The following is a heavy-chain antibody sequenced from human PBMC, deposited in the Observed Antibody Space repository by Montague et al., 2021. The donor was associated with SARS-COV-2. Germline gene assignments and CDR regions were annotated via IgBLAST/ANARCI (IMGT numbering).Heavy chain of an antibody. CDR1: GGSISSSSYY. CDR3: ARQSRFCPNALCYAFDN. Sequence: SETLSLTCTVSGGSISSSSYYWGWIRQPPGKGLEWIGNIYYSGSTYYXSSLQSRVTISVDTSKNQFSLRLRSVTAADTSVYYCARQSRFCPNALCYAFDNWGQGTLATVSS. V-gene: IGHV4-39*01. J-gene: IGHJ4*02. CDR2: IYYSGST. D-gene: IGHD2-8*01.